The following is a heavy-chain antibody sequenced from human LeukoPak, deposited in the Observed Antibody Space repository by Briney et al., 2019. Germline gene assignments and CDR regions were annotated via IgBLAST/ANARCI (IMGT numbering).Heavy chain of an antibody. CDR1: GFTFSSYG. Sequence: PGGSLRLSCAASGFTFSSYGMHWVRQAPGKGLEWVAIISYDGTNKYYADSVKGRFTISRDNAKNSLYLQMNSLRAEDTAMYYCARVGVDTPRNNWFDPWGQGTLVTVSS. J-gene: IGHJ5*02. V-gene: IGHV3-30*03. D-gene: IGHD2-2*02. CDR2: ISYDGTNK. CDR3: ARVGVDTPRNNWFDP.